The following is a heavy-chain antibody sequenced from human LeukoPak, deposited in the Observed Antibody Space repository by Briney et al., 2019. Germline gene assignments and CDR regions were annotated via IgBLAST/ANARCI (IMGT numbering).Heavy chain of an antibody. V-gene: IGHV4-59*01. D-gene: IGHD3-10*01. CDR1: GGSISSYY. Sequence: SETLSLTCTVSGGSISSYYWSWIRQPPGKGLEWIGYIYYSGSTNYNPSLKSRVTISVDTSKNQFSLKLSSVTAADTAVYYCARLQYYYGSGSLDYWGQGTLVTVSS. CDR2: IYYSGST. J-gene: IGHJ4*02. CDR3: ARLQYYYGSGSLDY.